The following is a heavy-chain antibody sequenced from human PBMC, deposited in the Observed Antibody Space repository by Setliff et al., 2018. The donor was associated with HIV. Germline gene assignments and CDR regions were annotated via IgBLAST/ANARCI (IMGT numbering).Heavy chain of an antibody. D-gene: IGHD6-6*01. CDR3: ARDLEFSSPFDAFDI. Sequence: PSETLSLTCTVSGGSISSHYWSWIRQPPGKGLEWIGNIYYSGSTNCNPSLKSRVTISVDTSKNQFSLKLSSVTAADTAVYYCARDLEFSSPFDAFDIWGQGTMVTVSS. J-gene: IGHJ3*02. CDR1: GGSISSHY. CDR2: IYYSGST. V-gene: IGHV4-59*11.